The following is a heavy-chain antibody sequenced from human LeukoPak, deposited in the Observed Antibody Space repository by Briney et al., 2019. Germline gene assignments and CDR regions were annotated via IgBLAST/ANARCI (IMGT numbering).Heavy chain of an antibody. CDR3: AREDGYCSGGSCYGLSYFDY. D-gene: IGHD2-15*01. Sequence: SETLSLTCTVSGGSISSGGYYWSWIRQHPGKGLEWIGYIYYSGSTYYNPSPKSRVTISVDTSKNQFSLKLSSVTAADTAVYYCAREDGYCSGGSCYGLSYFDYWGQGTLVTVSS. V-gene: IGHV4-31*03. J-gene: IGHJ4*02. CDR1: GGSISSGGYY. CDR2: IYYSGST.